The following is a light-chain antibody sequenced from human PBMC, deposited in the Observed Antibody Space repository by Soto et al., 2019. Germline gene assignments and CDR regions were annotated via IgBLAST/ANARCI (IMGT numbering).Light chain of an antibody. J-gene: IGKJ3*01. CDR2: KAS. CDR3: QHYDSYPIT. V-gene: IGKV1-5*03. Sequence: DIQMTQSPSTLSASVGDRVTITYRASQSISSWLAWYQQKPGKAPKLLIYKASSLESGVPSRFSGSGSGTEFTLTISSLQPDDFATYYCQHYDSYPITFGPGTKVDIK. CDR1: QSISSW.